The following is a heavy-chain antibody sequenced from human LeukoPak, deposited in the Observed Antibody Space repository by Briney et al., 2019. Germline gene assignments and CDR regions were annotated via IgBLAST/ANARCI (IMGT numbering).Heavy chain of an antibody. CDR3: ARRVVVINNYYYYYYMDV. V-gene: IGHV5-51*01. CDR2: IYPGDPDT. J-gene: IGHJ6*03. CDR1: GYSFTSYW. Sequence: GESLKISCKGSGYSFTSYWIGWVRQMPGKGLEWMGIIYPGDPDTRYSPSFQGQVTISADKSISTAYLQWSSLKASDTAMYYCARRVVVINNYYYYYYMDVWGKGTTVTVSS. D-gene: IGHD3-22*01.